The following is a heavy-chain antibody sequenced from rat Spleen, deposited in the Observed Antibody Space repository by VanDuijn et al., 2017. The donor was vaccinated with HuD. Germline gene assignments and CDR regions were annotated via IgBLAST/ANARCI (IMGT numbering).Heavy chain of an antibody. CDR1: GFTFNNYW. D-gene: IGHD1-7*01. CDR2: ISTGGGNT. V-gene: IGHV5-31*01. CDR3: ARLGLMG. Sequence: EVQLVESGGGLVQPGRSLKLSCVASGFTFNNYWMTWIRQAPGTGLEWVASISTGGGNTYYRDSVKGRFTISRDNAKSTLYLQMDSLRSEDTATYYCARLGLMGWGQGVMVTVSS. J-gene: IGHJ2*01.